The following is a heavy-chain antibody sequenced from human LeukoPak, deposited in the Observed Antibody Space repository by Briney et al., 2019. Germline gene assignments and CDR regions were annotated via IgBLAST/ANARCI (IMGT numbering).Heavy chain of an antibody. J-gene: IGHJ6*02. CDR2: ISYDGSNK. CDR3: ARDLSMYYYYGMDV. Sequence: PGRSLRLSCAASGFTFSTYAMHWVRQAPGKGLEWVAVISYDGSNKYYADSVRGRFTTSRDNSKNTLSLQMDSLRAEDTAVYYCARDLSMYYYYGMDVWGQGTTVTVSS. CDR1: GFTFSTYA. V-gene: IGHV3-30-3*01.